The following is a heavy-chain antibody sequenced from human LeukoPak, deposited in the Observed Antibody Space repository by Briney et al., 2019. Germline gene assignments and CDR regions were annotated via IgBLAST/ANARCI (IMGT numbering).Heavy chain of an antibody. CDR3: ARDGYDSSGYPTYLDY. D-gene: IGHD3-22*01. CDR2: TYYRSRWYN. J-gene: IGHJ4*02. Sequence: SQTLSLTCAISGDSVSSNSAAWNWIRQSPSRGLEWLGRTYYRSRWYNDYAVSVKSRITINPDTSKNQFSLQLNSVTPENTAVYYCARDGYDSSGYPTYLDYWGQGTLVTVSS. V-gene: IGHV6-1*01. CDR1: GDSVSSNSAA.